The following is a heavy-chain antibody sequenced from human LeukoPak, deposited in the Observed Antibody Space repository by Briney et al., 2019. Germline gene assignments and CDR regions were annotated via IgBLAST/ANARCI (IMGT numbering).Heavy chain of an antibody. Sequence: GGSLRLSCAASGFTFSSYSMNWVRQAPGKGLEWVSSISSSSSYIYYADSVKGRFTISTDNAKNSLYLQMNSLRAEDTAVYYCARPYGSGSYIFGYWGQGTLVTVSS. CDR1: GFTFSSYS. V-gene: IGHV3-21*01. CDR3: ARPYGSGSYIFGY. CDR2: ISSSSSYI. D-gene: IGHD3-10*01. J-gene: IGHJ4*02.